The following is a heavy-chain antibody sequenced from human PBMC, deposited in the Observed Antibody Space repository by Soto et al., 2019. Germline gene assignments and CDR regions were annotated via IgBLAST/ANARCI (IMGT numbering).Heavy chain of an antibody. D-gene: IGHD3-10*01. V-gene: IGHV3-7*03. J-gene: IGHJ4*02. CDR3: TRDRYPRFYHGSGSYPYY. CDR2: IKTDGSQT. CDR1: GFTFSSFW. Sequence: GGSLRLSCAASGFTFSSFWMSWVRQAPGKGLEWVANIKTDGSQTHYVDSVKGRFTISRDNPKTSLFLQMNSLRVEDTAVYFCTRDRYPRFYHGSGSYPYYWGQGT.